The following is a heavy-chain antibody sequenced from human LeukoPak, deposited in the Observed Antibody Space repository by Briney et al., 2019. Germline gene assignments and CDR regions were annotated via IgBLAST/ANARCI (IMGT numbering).Heavy chain of an antibody. V-gene: IGHV1-69*13. Sequence: SVKVSCKASGGTFSSYAISWVRQAPGQGLEWMGGIIPIFGTANYAQKFQGRVTITADESTSTAYMELNSLRAEDTAVYYCARDPNRQWVGHYNYYYMDVWGKGTTVTVSS. CDR2: IIPIFGTA. CDR1: GGTFSSYA. J-gene: IGHJ6*03. CDR3: ARDPNRQWVGHYNYYYMDV. D-gene: IGHD6-19*01.